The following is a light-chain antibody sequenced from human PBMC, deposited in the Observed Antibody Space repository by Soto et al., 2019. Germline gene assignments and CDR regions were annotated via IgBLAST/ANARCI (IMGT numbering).Light chain of an antibody. CDR3: QHYGSSRWT. J-gene: IGKJ1*01. Sequence: DIVLTQSPCTLSLSPGDRATLSCRASQTITSKYLAWYQQRPGHAPRLLIYGVSSRATGIPDRFSGSGSGTDFTLTISRLAPEDFAVYFCQHYGSSRWTFGQGTKVEI. V-gene: IGKV3-20*01. CDR2: GVS. CDR1: QTITSKY.